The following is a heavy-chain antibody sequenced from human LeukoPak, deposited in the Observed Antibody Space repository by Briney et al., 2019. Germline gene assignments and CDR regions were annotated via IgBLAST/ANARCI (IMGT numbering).Heavy chain of an antibody. CDR3: AREHCTGGSCYDSLDA. J-gene: IGHJ3*01. V-gene: IGHV3-30*04. D-gene: IGHD2-8*02. Sequence: PGGSLRLSCAASGFTFSLYAVHWVRLAPGKGLEWVAVISYDGTTEYYADSVKGRFTVSRDNSKNTLYLQLNSLRPEDTAIYHCAREHCTGGSCYDSLDAWGHGTMVTVSS. CDR2: ISYDGTTE. CDR1: GFTFSLYA.